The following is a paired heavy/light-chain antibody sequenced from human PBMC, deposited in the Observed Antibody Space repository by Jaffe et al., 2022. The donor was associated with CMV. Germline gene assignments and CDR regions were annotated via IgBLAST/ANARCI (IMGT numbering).Light chain of an antibody. Sequence: NFMLTQPHSVSESPGKTVTISCTRSSGSIASNYVQWYQQRPGSAPTTVIYEDNQRPSGVPDRFSGSIDSSSNSASLTISGLKTEDEADYYCQSYDSSNREVFGGGTKLTVL. CDR3: QSYDSSNREV. CDR2: EDN. J-gene: IGLJ2*01. CDR1: SGSIASNY. V-gene: IGLV6-57*04.
Heavy chain of an antibody. D-gene: IGHD6-13*01. CDR3: ARRLAAAGRVYYYYYMDV. CDR1: GFTFSSYW. V-gene: IGHV3-7*03. J-gene: IGHJ6*03. CDR2: IKQDGSEK. Sequence: EVQLVESGGGLVQPGGSLRLSCAASGFTFSSYWMSWVRQAPGKGLEWVANIKQDGSEKYYVDSVKGRFTISRDNAKNSLYLQMNSLRAEDTAVYYCARRLAAAGRVYYYYYMDVWGKGTTVTVSS.